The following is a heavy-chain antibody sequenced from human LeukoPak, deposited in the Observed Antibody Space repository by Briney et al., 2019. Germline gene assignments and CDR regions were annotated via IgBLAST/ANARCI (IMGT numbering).Heavy chain of an antibody. CDR1: GGSISTDASY. Sequence: SETLSLTCTVSGGSISTDASYWAWIRQPPGKGLEWIGSIYYSGSTYYSSSLKSGVTLSVDTSKNQFSLKMSSVTAADTAVFYCARLFSRGWEYHFGLDVWGQGTTVTVS. CDR2: IYYSGST. D-gene: IGHD6-19*01. V-gene: IGHV4-39*01. J-gene: IGHJ6*02. CDR3: ARLFSRGWEYHFGLDV.